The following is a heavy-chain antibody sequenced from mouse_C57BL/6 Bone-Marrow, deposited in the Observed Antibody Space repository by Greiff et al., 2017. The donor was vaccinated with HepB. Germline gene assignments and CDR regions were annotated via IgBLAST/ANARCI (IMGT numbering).Heavy chain of an antibody. CDR1: GYSITSCYY. Sequence: EVKLMESGPGLVKPSQSLSLTCSVTGYSITSCYYWYWIRQFPGNKLEWMGYISYDGSNNYNPSLKNRISITRDTSKNQFFLKLNSVTTEDTATYYCAPVYDGYPAWFAYWGQGTLVTVSA. CDR2: ISYDGSN. V-gene: IGHV3-6*01. D-gene: IGHD2-3*01. J-gene: IGHJ3*01. CDR3: APVYDGYPAWFAY.